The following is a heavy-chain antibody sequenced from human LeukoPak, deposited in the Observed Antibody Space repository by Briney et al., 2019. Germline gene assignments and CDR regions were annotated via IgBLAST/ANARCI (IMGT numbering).Heavy chain of an antibody. Sequence: GASVKVSCKASGYTFTSYDINWVGQATGQGLEWMGWMNPSSGNTGYAQKFQGRVTMTRNTSISTAYMELSSLRSEDTAVYYCARFHCSGGSCYSGTYYYMDVWGKGTTVTVSS. J-gene: IGHJ6*03. D-gene: IGHD2-15*01. CDR2: MNPSSGNT. CDR3: ARFHCSGGSCYSGTYYYMDV. CDR1: GYTFTSYD. V-gene: IGHV1-8*01.